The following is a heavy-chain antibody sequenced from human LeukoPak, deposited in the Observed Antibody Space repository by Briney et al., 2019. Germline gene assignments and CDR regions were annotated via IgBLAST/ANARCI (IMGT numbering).Heavy chain of an antibody. J-gene: IGHJ5*02. D-gene: IGHD4-17*01. Sequence: GRSLRLSCAASGFTFDDYAMHWVRQAPGKGLEWVSGISWNSGSIGYAGSVKGRFTISRDNAKNSLYLQMNSLRAEDTALYYCAKDRSGYGDYANWFDPWGQGTLVTVSS. CDR3: AKDRSGYGDYANWFDP. V-gene: IGHV3-9*01. CDR1: GFTFDDYA. CDR2: ISWNSGSI.